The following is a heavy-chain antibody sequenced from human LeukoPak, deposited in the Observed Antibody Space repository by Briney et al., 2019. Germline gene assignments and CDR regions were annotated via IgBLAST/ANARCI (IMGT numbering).Heavy chain of an antibody. D-gene: IGHD5-12*01. J-gene: IGHJ6*02. V-gene: IGHV4-59*01. CDR2: IYYSGST. Sequence: SGTLSLTCTVSGGSISSYYWSWIRQPPGKGLEWIGYIYYSGSTNCNPSLKSRVTISVDTSKNQFSLKLSSVTAADTAVYYCARVQSGYDHYYYYGMDVWGQGTTVTVSS. CDR3: ARVQSGYDHYYYYGMDV. CDR1: GGSISSYY.